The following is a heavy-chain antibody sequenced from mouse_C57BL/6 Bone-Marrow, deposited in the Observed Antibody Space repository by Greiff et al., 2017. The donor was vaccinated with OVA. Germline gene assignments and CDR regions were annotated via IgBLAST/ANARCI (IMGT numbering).Heavy chain of an antibody. CDR2: IYPGSGST. CDR3: ARGQGLEFAY. V-gene: IGHV1-55*01. CDR1: GYTFTSYW. J-gene: IGHJ3*01. Sequence: QVQLQQPGAELVKPGASVKLSCKASGYTFTSYWINWVKQRPGQGLEWIGKIYPGSGSTNYNEKFKGKATLTVDKSSSTAYMQLSSLTSEDSAVYYCARGQGLEFAYWGQGTMVTVSA.